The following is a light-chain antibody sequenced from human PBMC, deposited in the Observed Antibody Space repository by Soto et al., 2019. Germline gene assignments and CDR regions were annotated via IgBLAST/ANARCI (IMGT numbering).Light chain of an antibody. Sequence: EIVLTQSPGTLSSSPGERATLSCRASESVSSNYLAWYQQRPGQAPRLLIYAASNRARGISDRFGGSGSGTDFPLTVSRLEPEDFGVYYCQQYGSAPWTSGQGTKV. CDR3: QQYGSAPWT. CDR1: ESVSSNY. J-gene: IGKJ1*01. V-gene: IGKV3-20*01. CDR2: AAS.